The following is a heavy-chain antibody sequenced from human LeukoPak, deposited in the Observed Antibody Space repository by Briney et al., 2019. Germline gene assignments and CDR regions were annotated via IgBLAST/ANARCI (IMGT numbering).Heavy chain of an antibody. CDR3: VRDWGNDREFDY. D-gene: IGHD3-16*02. J-gene: IGHJ4*02. CDR1: GFTVSSYY. V-gene: IGHV3-48*02. CDR2: ISSRGNTI. Sequence: GGSLRLSCAASGFTVSSYYMSWVRQAPGKGLEWISFISSRGNTIYYTDSVKGRFTISRDNAKNSVNLQMSSLREEDTAVYYCVRDWGNDREFDYWGQGTLVTVSS.